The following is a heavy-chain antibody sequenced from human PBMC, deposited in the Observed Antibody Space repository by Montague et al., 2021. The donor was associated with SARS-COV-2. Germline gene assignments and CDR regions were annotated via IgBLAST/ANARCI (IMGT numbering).Heavy chain of an antibody. V-gene: IGHV4-4*07. D-gene: IGHD4-23*01. CDR1: GDSIAYFY. J-gene: IGHJ4*02. CDR3: ARDVVTHLGTFDY. CDR2: FSSSGST. Sequence: SETLSLTCTVSGDSIAYFYWSWIRQPAGKGLEGIGRFSSSGSTNYNPPLRSRVSMSVDTSKSQFSLKLSSVTAADTAVYYCARDVVTHLGTFDYWGRGTLVTVSS.